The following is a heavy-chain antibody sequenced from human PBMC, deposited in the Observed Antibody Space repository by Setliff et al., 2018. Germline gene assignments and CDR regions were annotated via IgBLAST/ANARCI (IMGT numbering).Heavy chain of an antibody. D-gene: IGHD6-19*01. J-gene: IGHJ3*01. Sequence: GESLKISCKGSGYTFANYWIAWVRQMPGKGLEWMGIVYPGDSDTRYSPSFQGQVIISADRSINTAYLQWRSLEASDTAMYYCASPSAGWTKPFDVWGQGTMVTV. CDR2: VYPGDSDT. CDR3: ASPSAGWTKPFDV. V-gene: IGHV5-51*01. CDR1: GYTFANYW.